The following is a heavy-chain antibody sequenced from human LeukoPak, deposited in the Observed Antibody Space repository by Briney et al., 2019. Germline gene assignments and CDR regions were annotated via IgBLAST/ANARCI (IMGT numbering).Heavy chain of an antibody. CDR3: AKDQGQAVVPRRFDN. V-gene: IGHV3-23*01. D-gene: IGHD2-2*01. J-gene: IGHJ4*02. CDR1: GLMFSNFA. Sequence: GGSLRLSCAASGLMFSNFAMSWVRQAPGKGLEWVSTIYYSGGNTYSADSVKGRFTISRDNAKNTLYLQMNSLRAEDTAVYCCAKDQGQAVVPRRFDNWGQGTLVTVSS. CDR2: IYYSGGNT.